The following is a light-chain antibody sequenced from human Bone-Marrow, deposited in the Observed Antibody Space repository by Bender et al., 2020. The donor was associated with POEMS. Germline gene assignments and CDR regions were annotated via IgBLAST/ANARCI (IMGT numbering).Light chain of an antibody. CDR3: CSFVGNSPYLYG. V-gene: IGLV2-23*02. CDR2: DVP. CDR1: SSDVGGSNF. Sequence: QSALTQPASVSGSPGQSITISFTGTSSDVGGSNFVSWYQYHPGTAPKLLIYDVPYRPSWVPDRFAESKSGDTASLTISGLQAEDEADYYCCSFVGNSPYLYGFGTGTKVTVL. J-gene: IGLJ1*01.